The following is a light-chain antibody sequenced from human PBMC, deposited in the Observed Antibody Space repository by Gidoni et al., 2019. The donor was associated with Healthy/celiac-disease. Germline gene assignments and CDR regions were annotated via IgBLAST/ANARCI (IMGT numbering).Light chain of an antibody. Sequence: EIVFTQSPATLSLSPASQSVSSYLAWYQQKPGQAPRLLIYDASNRATGIPARFSGSGSGTDFTLTISSLEPEDFAVYYCQQRSNWPPITFGQXTRLEIK. CDR2: DAS. V-gene: IGKV3-11*01. CDR3: QQRSNWPPIT. CDR1: QSVSSY. J-gene: IGKJ5*01.